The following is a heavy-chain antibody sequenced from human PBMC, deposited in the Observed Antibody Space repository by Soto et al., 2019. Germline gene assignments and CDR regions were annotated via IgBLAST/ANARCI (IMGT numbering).Heavy chain of an antibody. CDR2: IYYSGST. V-gene: IGHV4-59*08. CDR1: GGSISSYY. J-gene: IGHJ6*03. D-gene: IGHD3-10*01. CDR3: ARHITMVRGVILNYMDV. Sequence: SETLSLTCTVSGGSISSYYWSWIRQPPGKGLEWIGYIYYSGSTNYNPSLKSRVTISVDTSKNQFSLKLSSVTAADTAVYYCARHITMVRGVILNYMDVWGKGTTVTVSS.